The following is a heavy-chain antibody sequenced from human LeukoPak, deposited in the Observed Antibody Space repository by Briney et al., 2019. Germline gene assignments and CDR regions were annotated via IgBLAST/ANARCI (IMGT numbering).Heavy chain of an antibody. J-gene: IGHJ2*01. CDR1: GFTVRNNH. Sequence: GGSLRLSCAASGFTVRNNHMSWVRQAPGKGLEWVSVIDSRDNTYHADSVKGRFTISRHTSKNTLYLQMNSLRADDTAVYYCAKSIREPGWYFDLWGRGTLVIVSS. D-gene: IGHD1-26*01. CDR3: AKSIREPGWYFDL. CDR2: IDSRDNT. V-gene: IGHV3-53*01.